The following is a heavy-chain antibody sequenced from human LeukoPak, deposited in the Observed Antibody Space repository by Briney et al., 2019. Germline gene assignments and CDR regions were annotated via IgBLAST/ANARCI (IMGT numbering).Heavy chain of an antibody. D-gene: IGHD3-3*01. CDR3: AARRGSRRFFDY. J-gene: IGHJ4*02. CDR2: ISGSGGST. CDR1: GFTFSSYS. V-gene: IGHV3-23*01. Sequence: PGGSLRLSCAASGFTFSSYSMNWVRQAPGKGLEWVSAISGSGGSTYYADSVKGRFTISRDNSKNTLYLQMNSLRAEDTAVYYCAARRGSRRFFDYWGQGTLVTVSS.